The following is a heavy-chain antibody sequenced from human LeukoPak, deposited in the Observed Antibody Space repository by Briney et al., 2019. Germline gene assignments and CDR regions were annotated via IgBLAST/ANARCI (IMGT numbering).Heavy chain of an antibody. D-gene: IGHD6-19*01. Sequence: GSLRLSCAASGFTFYDYGMSWVRQAPGKGLEWVSAISGSGGSTYYADSVKGRFTISRDNSKNTLYLQMNSLKTEDTAVYYCATAGYSTGWGSFDYWGQGTLVTVSS. CDR1: GFTFYDYG. CDR3: ATAGYSTGWGSFDY. J-gene: IGHJ4*02. CDR2: ISGSGGST. V-gene: IGHV3-23*01.